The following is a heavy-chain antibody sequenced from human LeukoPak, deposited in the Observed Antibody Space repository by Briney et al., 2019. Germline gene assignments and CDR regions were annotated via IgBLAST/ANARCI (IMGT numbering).Heavy chain of an antibody. CDR2: IYYSGST. CDR3: ASSGSFRQQLIK. D-gene: IGHD6-13*01. V-gene: IGHV4-59*01. CDR1: GDFITAYY. J-gene: IGHJ4*02. Sequence: SETLSLTCTVSGDFITAYYWSWIRQPPGKGLEWIGYIYYSGSTNYSPSLKSRVTISVDTSKNQFSLKLSSVTAADTAVYYCASSGSFRQQLIKWGQGTLVTVSS.